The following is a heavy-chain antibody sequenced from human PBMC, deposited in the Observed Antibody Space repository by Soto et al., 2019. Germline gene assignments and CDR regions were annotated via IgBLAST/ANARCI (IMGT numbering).Heavy chain of an antibody. CDR1: VGSISSYY. V-gene: IGHV4-59*01. Sequence: SETLSLTCTVSVGSISSYYWGWIRQPPGKGLEWIGYIYYSGSTNYNPSLKSRVTISVDTSKNQFSLKLSSVTAADTAVYYCARDRGRGYSGYDLDYYYGMDVWGQGTTVTVSS. D-gene: IGHD5-12*01. J-gene: IGHJ6*02. CDR3: ARDRGRGYSGYDLDYYYGMDV. CDR2: IYYSGST.